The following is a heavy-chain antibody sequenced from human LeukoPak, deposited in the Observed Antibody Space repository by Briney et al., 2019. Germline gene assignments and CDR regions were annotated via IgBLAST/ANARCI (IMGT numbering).Heavy chain of an antibody. CDR2: IYTSGST. CDR3: ARDYRRGATIFGVVTPSWYFAL. CDR1: GGSISSYY. J-gene: IGHJ2*01. V-gene: IGHV4-4*07. D-gene: IGHD3-3*01. Sequence: TSETLSLTCTVSGGSISSYYWSWIRQPAGKGLEWIGRIYTSGSTNYNPSLKSRVTISVDKSKNQFSLKLSAVTPADTAVYYCARDYRRGATIFGVVTPSWYFALWGRGTLVTVSS.